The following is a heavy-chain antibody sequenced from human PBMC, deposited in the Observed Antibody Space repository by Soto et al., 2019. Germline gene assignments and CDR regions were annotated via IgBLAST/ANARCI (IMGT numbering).Heavy chain of an antibody. CDR3: ARFRVNIDY. Sequence: WASVXVSFKSSLYTFTIYYMHLVRQANGQGLEWMGIINPSGGSTSYAQKFQGRVTMTRDTSTSTVYMELSSLRSEDTDVYYCARFRVNIDYWGQGTLVTVSS. J-gene: IGHJ4*02. CDR2: INPSGGST. V-gene: IGHV1-46*01. D-gene: IGHD6-13*01. CDR1: LYTFTIYY.